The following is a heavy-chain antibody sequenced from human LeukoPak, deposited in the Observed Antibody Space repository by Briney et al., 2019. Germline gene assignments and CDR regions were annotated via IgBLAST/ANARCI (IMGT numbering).Heavy chain of an antibody. CDR1: GYTFTGYY. V-gene: IGHV1-2*02. Sequence: EASVKVSCKASGYTFTGYYMHWVRQAPGQGLEWMGWINPNSGGTKYEQKFQGRVTMTRDTSISTAYIELSRLRSDDTAVYYCAGEVSYYGSGRYQVGPCWFDPWGQGTLVTVSS. CDR2: INPNSGGT. CDR3: AGEVSYYGSGRYQVGPCWFDP. J-gene: IGHJ5*02. D-gene: IGHD3-10*01.